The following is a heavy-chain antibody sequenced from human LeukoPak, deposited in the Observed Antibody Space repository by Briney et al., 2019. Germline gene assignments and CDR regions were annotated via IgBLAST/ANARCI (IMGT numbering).Heavy chain of an antibody. J-gene: IGHJ4*02. CDR1: GFTFSRYT. V-gene: IGHV3-48*04. Sequence: GGSLRLSCGASGFTFSRYTMNWVRQAPGKGLEWISYISSNSRTIYYADSVKGRFTVSRDNAKNSLFLQMNSLRAEDTAVYYCARGYDSSGYYWLNYFDYWGQGTLVTVSS. CDR2: ISSNSRTI. CDR3: ARGYDSSGYYWLNYFDY. D-gene: IGHD3-22*01.